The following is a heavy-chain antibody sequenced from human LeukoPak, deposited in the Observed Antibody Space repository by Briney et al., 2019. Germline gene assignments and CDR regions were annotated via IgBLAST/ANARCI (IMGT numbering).Heavy chain of an antibody. Sequence: GGSPRLSCAASGFTFSNYWMSWVRQAPGKGLEWVANIKQDGSEKYYVDSVKGRFIISRDNAKNSLYLQMNSLRAEDTAVYYCAREYYYGPFDPWGQGTLVTVSS. CDR1: GFTFSNYW. CDR2: IKQDGSEK. CDR3: AREYYYGPFDP. J-gene: IGHJ5*02. V-gene: IGHV3-7*01. D-gene: IGHD3-10*01.